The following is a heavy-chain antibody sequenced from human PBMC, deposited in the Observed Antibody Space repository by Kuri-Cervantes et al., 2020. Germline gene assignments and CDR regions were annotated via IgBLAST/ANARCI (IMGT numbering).Heavy chain of an antibody. CDR3: ARNPPLSSDVLTGYLD. CDR2: INPNSGDA. Sequence: ASVKVSCKASGYTFTSYDINWVRQATGQGLEWRGGINPNSGDAHYAQKFQDRVSMTRDTSISTAYMELSRLTSDDTAMYYCARNPPLSSDVLTGYLDWGQGTLVTVSS. V-gene: IGHV1-2*02. CDR1: GYTFTSYD. D-gene: IGHD3-9*01. J-gene: IGHJ4*02.